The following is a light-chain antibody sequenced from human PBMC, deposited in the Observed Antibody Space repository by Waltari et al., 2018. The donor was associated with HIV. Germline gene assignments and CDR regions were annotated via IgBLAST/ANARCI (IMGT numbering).Light chain of an antibody. CDR1: AGVVTRGHF. CDR2: DSN. V-gene: IGLV7-46*01. CDR3: LLSFDGTLV. J-gene: IGLJ2*01. Sequence: QPVVTQASSLTVSPGGTVILTCASSAGVVTRGHFPYWFQPRPGQAPKSLIFDSNNRDPWTPARFAGSFLGGKAALTLTGAQPEDEAAYYCLLSFDGTLVFGGGT.